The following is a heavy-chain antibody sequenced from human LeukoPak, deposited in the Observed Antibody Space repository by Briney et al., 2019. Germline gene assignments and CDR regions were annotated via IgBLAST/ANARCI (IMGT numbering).Heavy chain of an antibody. CDR2: INHSVST. CDR3: ASLTGTTDYYYFYMDV. V-gene: IGHV4-34*01. J-gene: IGHJ6*03. CDR1: GGSFNDYY. Sequence: PLETLSLTCAVYGGSFNDYYWSWIRQPPGKGLEWIGEINHSVSTNYNPSLKSRVTISVDTSKNQFSLKLSSVTAADTAVYYCASLTGTTDYYYFYMDVWGKGTPATVSS. D-gene: IGHD1-20*01.